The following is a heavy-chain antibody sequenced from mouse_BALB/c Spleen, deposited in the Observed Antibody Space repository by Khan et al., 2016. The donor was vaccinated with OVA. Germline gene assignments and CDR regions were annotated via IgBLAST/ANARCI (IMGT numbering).Heavy chain of an antibody. CDR1: GYTFTTAG. CDR2: INTHSGVP. J-gene: IGHJ4*01. CDR3: AKAGATYYRNGGSTRKY. V-gene: IGHV9-4*02. Sequence: QIQLVQSGPELKKPGETVRISCKASGYTFTTAGIQWVQKMPGKGLKWIGWINTHSGVPKYAEDFKGRFAFSLEISVNTAYLQITNLKNEDSATCFSAKAGATYYRNGGSTRKYWGQGTSVTVSS. D-gene: IGHD2-5*01.